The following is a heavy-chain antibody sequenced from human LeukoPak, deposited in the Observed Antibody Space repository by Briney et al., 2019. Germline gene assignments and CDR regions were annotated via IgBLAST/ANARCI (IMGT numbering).Heavy chain of an antibody. V-gene: IGHV3-20*04. CDR1: GFTFDDHA. CDR2: INWNGGST. Sequence: PGGSLRLSCEVSGFTFDDHAINWVRQAPGKGLEWVANINWNGGSTGYGDSVKGRVTISRDNTKNSVFLQIHSLRGDDTALYYCARDMLLEDAFDIWGQGTMVIVSS. J-gene: IGHJ3*02. D-gene: IGHD3-10*02. CDR3: ARDMLLEDAFDI.